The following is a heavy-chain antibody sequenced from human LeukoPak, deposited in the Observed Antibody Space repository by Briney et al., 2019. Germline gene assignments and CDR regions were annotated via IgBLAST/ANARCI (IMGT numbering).Heavy chain of an antibody. CDR1: GYTLTELS. Sequence: GASVKVSCKVSGYTLTELSMHWVRQAPGKGLEWMGGFDPEDGETIYAQKFQGRVTMTEDTSTDTAYMELSSLRSEDTAVYYCATKRQKLDYYYYYMDVWGKGTTVTVSS. CDR3: ATKRQKLDYYYYYMDV. D-gene: IGHD6-6*01. V-gene: IGHV1-24*01. CDR2: FDPEDGET. J-gene: IGHJ6*03.